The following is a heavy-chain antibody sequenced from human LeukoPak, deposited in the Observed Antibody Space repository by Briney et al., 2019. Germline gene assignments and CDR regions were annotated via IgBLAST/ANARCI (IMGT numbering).Heavy chain of an antibody. V-gene: IGHV4-59*01. Sequence: SETLSLTCTVSGGSISSYYWSWIRQPPGKGLEWIGYIDYSGSTNYNPSLKSRVTISVDTSKNQFSLKLTSVTAAATAVFYCATLNGGPWGQGILVTVSS. J-gene: IGHJ5*02. CDR3: ATLNGGP. D-gene: IGHD3-10*01. CDR2: IDYSGST. CDR1: GGSISSYY.